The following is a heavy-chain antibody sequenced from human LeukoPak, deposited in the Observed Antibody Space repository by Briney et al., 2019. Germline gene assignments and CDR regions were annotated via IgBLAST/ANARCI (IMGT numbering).Heavy chain of an antibody. D-gene: IGHD3-3*01. CDR3: ARVPHFGVVIMVYFDY. Sequence: GGSLRLSCAASGFTFSRYSMNWVRQAPAKGLEWVSSISSSSSYIYYADSAKGRFTISRDNAKNSLYLQMNSLRAEDTAVYYCARVPHFGVVIMVYFDYWGQGTLVTVSS. CDR1: GFTFSRYS. CDR2: ISSSSSYI. V-gene: IGHV3-21*01. J-gene: IGHJ4*02.